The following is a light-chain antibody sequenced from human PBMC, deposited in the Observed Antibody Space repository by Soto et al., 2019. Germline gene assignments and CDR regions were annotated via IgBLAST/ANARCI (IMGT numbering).Light chain of an antibody. CDR3: QLQRG. CDR2: GAS. CDR1: QSVSSSF. V-gene: IGKV3-20*01. Sequence: EIVFTQSPGTLPLSPGERATLSCRASQSVSSSFLAWYQQKPGQAPRLLIYGASNRATGIPDRFSGSGSGTDFTLTISRLEPEDFAVYYCQLQRGFGGGTKVDIK. J-gene: IGKJ4*01.